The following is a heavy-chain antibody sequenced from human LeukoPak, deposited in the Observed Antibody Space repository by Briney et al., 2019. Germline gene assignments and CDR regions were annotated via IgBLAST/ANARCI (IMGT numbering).Heavy chain of an antibody. CDR2: INPNSGGT. J-gene: IGHJ4*02. D-gene: IGHD1-7*01. Sequence: GESLKISCKGSGYSFTSYYMHWVRQAPGQGLEWMGWINPNSGGTNYAQKFQGRVTMTRDTSISTAYMELSRLRSDDTAVYYCARADSTGTTWDYWGQGTLVTVSS. CDR3: ARADSTGTTWDY. V-gene: IGHV1-2*02. CDR1: GYSFTSYY.